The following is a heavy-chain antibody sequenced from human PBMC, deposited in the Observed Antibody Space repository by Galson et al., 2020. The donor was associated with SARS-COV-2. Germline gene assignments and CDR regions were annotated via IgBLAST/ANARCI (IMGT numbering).Heavy chain of an antibody. CDR1: GGSISSGDYY. Sequence: SETLSLTCTVSGGSISSGDYYWSWIRQPPGKGLEWIGYIYYSGSTYYNPSLKSRVTISVDTSKNQFSLKLSSVTAADTAVYYCARGLTGDILTGNRYYYYYYMDVWGKGTTVTVSS. CDR3: ARGLTGDILTGNRYYYYYYMDV. J-gene: IGHJ6*03. CDR2: IYYSGST. V-gene: IGHV4-30-4*01. D-gene: IGHD3-9*01.